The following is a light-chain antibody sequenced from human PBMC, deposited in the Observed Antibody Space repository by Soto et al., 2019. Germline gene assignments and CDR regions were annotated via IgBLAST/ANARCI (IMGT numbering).Light chain of an antibody. CDR3: QQYGSSGT. CDR2: DAS. J-gene: IGKJ1*01. V-gene: IGKV3-15*01. Sequence: EIVMTQSPATLSVSPGERATLSCRASQSISSNLAWYQQKPGQAPRLLIDDASTRAAGIPARFSGSGSGTEFTLTISSLQSEDFAVYYCQQYGSSGTFGQGTKVDIK. CDR1: QSISSN.